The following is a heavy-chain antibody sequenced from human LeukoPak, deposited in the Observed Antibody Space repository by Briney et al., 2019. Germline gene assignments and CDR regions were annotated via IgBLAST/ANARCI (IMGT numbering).Heavy chain of an antibody. V-gene: IGHV3-53*01. D-gene: IGHD5-24*01. CDR2: IYSGGGT. CDR3: ASGEMATVTLDY. CDR1: GFIVSTKY. J-gene: IGHJ4*02. Sequence: GGSLRLSCAASGFIVSTKYMTWVRQAPGKGLEWVSVIYSGGGTYYADSVKGRFTISRDNSKNALYLQMNNLRAEDTAVYYCASGEMATVTLDYWGQGTLVVVSS.